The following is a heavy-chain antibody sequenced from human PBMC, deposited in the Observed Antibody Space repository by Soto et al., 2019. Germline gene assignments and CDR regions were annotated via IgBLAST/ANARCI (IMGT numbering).Heavy chain of an antibody. Sequence: GESLKISCKGSGYSFTSYWIGWVRQMPGKGLEWMGIIYPGGSDTRYSPSFQGQVTISADKSISTAYLQWSSLKASDTAMYYCARHKSKAAAGTPYYYYYYGMDVWGQGTTVTVSS. CDR1: GYSFTSYW. CDR2: IYPGGSDT. V-gene: IGHV5-51*01. D-gene: IGHD6-13*01. J-gene: IGHJ6*02. CDR3: ARHKSKAAAGTPYYYYYYGMDV.